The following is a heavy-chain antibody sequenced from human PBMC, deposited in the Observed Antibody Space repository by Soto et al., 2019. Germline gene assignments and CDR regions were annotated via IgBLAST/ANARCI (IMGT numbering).Heavy chain of an antibody. Sequence: SVKVSCKASGGTYNTFAISWVRQAPGQGLEWVGGIIPVLGPAFYAQKFQGRVTITADKSTTTAYLELTSLRSEDTAVYYCVRAAKRYFDYWGRGTLVTVSS. CDR2: IIPVLGPA. CDR1: GGTYNTFA. V-gene: IGHV1-69*10. J-gene: IGHJ4*02. CDR3: VRAAKRYFDY.